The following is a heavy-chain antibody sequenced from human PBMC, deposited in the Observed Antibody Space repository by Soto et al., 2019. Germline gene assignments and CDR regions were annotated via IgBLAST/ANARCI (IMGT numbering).Heavy chain of an antibody. CDR1: GGSISSGGYY. CDR3: ARGDRYSYGSGIDY. Sequence: SETLSLTCTVSGGSISSGGYYWSWIRQHPGKGLEWIGYIYYSGSTYYNPSLKSRVTISVDTSKNQFSLKLSSVTAADTAVYYCARGDRYSYGSGIDYWGQGTLVTVSS. V-gene: IGHV4-31*03. J-gene: IGHJ4*02. D-gene: IGHD3-10*01. CDR2: IYYSGST.